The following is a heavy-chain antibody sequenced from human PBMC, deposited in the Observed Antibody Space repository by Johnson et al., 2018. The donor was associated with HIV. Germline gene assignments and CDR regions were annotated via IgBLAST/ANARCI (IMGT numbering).Heavy chain of an antibody. J-gene: IGHJ3*02. CDR3: ARDRGRGSEDAFDI. Sequence: QVQLVESGGGLVQPGGSLRLSCAASGFTFSTYGMHWVRQAPGKGLEWVAVMWYDGSNKYYADSVKGRFTISRDNAKNTLYLQMNSLRAEDTAVYYCARDRGRGSEDAFDIWGQGTMVTVSS. V-gene: IGHV3-33*01. CDR1: GFTFSTYG. CDR2: MWYDGSNK. D-gene: IGHD2-15*01.